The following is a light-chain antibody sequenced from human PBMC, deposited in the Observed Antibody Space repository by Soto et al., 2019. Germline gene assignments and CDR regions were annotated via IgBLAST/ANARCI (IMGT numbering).Light chain of an antibody. CDR2: AAS. J-gene: IGKJ2*03. V-gene: IGKV1-39*01. CDR1: QTFNNY. CDR3: QQSYRSLQS. Sequence: DVQMPQSPSSLSASVGDTVTITCRAGQTFNNYLNWYQHKPGKAPKLLIYAASALQTGVPSRFSASASGTDFTLAITNLQPEDFATYYCQQSYRSLQSFGHGTKLQI.